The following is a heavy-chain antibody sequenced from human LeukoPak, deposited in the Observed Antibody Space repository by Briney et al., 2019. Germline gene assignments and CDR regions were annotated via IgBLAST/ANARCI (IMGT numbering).Heavy chain of an antibody. CDR1: GGSISSYY. Sequence: SETLSLTCTVSGGSISSYYWSWIRQPPGKGLEWIGYIYYSGSTNYNPSLKSRVTISVDTSKNQFSLKLSSVTAADTAVYYCASSVEMATGIMAYDAFDIWGQGTMVTVSS. J-gene: IGHJ3*02. CDR2: IYYSGST. D-gene: IGHD5-24*01. CDR3: ASSVEMATGIMAYDAFDI. V-gene: IGHV4-59*01.